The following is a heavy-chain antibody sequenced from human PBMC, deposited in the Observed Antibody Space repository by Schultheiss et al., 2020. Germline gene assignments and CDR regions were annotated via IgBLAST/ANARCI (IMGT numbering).Heavy chain of an antibody. Sequence: GGSLRLSCAASGFTFSSYAMSWVRQAPGKGLEWVSAISGSGGSTYYADSVKGRFTISRDNSKNTLYLQMNSLRAEDTAVYYCAKLAWGVSKTVITIFGVATDYWGQGTLVTVSS. CDR3: AKLAWGVSKTVITIFGVATDY. J-gene: IGHJ4*02. D-gene: IGHD3-3*01. CDR1: GFTFSSYA. CDR2: ISGSGGST. V-gene: IGHV3-23*01.